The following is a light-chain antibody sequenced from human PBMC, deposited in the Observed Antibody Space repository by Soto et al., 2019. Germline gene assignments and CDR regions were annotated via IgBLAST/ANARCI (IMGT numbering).Light chain of an antibody. Sequence: EIVWTQSPATLSVSPGEIATLSCSASQSVSSNLAWYQQKPGQAPRLLIYGASTKATGIPARFSGSGSGTEFTLTIISLQYEDFAVYDCQQYNNWPPWTCGQGTKVEIK. J-gene: IGKJ1*01. CDR1: QSVSSN. CDR3: QQYNNWPPWT. CDR2: GAS. V-gene: IGKV3-15*01.